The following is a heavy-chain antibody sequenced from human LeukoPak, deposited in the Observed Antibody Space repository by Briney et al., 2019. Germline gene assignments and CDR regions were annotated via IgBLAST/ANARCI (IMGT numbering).Heavy chain of an antibody. J-gene: IGHJ6*03. CDR2: INPSGGST. CDR3: GKGGRGVEIQVLFLPYYYYKRDV. CDR1: GYTLTELS. Sequence: GASVKVSCKVSGYTLTELSMHWVRQAPGQGLEWMGIINPSGGSTSYAQKFQGRVTMTRDTSTSTVYMELSSLRAEDTAVYYCGKGGRGVEIQVLFLPYYYYKRDVGGKGPRVTIS. D-gene: IGHD5-24*01. V-gene: IGHV1-46*01.